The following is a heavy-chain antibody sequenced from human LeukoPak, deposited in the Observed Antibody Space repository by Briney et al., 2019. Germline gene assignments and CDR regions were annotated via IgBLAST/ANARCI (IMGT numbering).Heavy chain of an antibody. CDR3: AKGIPFDP. Sequence: PGGSLRLSCAGSGFTFDDYAMHWVRQAPGKGLEWVSGISWDSVDIDYADFVKGRFTTSRDNAKNSLYLQMNSLRTEDTAFYYCAKGIPFDPWGQGTLVIVSS. V-gene: IGHV3-9*01. CDR2: ISWDSVDI. CDR1: GFTFDDYA. J-gene: IGHJ5*02.